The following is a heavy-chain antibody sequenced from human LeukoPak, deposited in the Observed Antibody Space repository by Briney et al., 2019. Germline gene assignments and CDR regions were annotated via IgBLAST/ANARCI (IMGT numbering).Heavy chain of an antibody. CDR1: GYTFTGYY. Sequence: ASVNVSFKASGYTFTGYYMHGVRQAPGQGLEWMGWINPNSGGTNYAQKFQGRVTMTRDTSISTAYMERSRLRSDDTAVYYCARGVSGSYYRGAFDIWGQGTVATVSS. J-gene: IGHJ3*02. D-gene: IGHD1-26*01. CDR3: ARGVSGSYYRGAFDI. CDR2: INPNSGGT. V-gene: IGHV1-2*02.